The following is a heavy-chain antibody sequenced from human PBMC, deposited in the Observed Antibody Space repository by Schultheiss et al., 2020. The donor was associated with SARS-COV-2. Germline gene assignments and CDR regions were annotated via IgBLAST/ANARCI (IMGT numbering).Heavy chain of an antibody. V-gene: IGHV3-30*01. Sequence: GGSLRLSCAASGFTFNIHAMHWVRQAPGKGLEWVAVISYAGSNKYYADSVKGRFTISRDNSKNTLYMQMNSLRAEDTAVYYCARDMAAAGVVPYYFDYWGQGTLVTVSS. CDR3: ARDMAAAGVVPYYFDY. CDR2: ISYAGSNK. D-gene: IGHD3-3*01. CDR1: GFTFNIHA. J-gene: IGHJ4*02.